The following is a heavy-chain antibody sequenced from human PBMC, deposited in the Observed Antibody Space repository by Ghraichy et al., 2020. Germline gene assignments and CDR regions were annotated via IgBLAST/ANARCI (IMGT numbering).Heavy chain of an antibody. CDR2: VFHTGPT. CDR3: AREWLRPDWFDP. J-gene: IGHJ5*02. V-gene: IGHV4-4*02. CDR1: GASVGSGDC. Sequence: SETLSLTCAVSGASVGSGDCWSWVRQSPGKGLEWLGEVFHTGPTKYNQSLKSRVTISVDKSKNLFSLVLTSVTAADTAVYYCAREWLRPDWFDPWGQGVEVTVAS. D-gene: IGHD3-22*01.